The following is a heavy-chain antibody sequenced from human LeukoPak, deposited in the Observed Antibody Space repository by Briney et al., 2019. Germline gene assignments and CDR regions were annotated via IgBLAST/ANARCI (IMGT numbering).Heavy chain of an antibody. CDR1: GFTFSSYG. CDR2: ISYDGSNK. D-gene: IGHD4-11*01. V-gene: IGHV3-30*18. J-gene: IGHJ6*02. CDR3: AKGYSNFYYYGMDV. Sequence: PGRPLRLPCVASGFTFSSYGMHWVRQAPGKGLEWVAVISYDGSNKYYADSVKGRFTISRDNSKNTLYLQMNSMRAEDTAVYYCAKGYSNFYYYGMDVWGQGTTVTVSS.